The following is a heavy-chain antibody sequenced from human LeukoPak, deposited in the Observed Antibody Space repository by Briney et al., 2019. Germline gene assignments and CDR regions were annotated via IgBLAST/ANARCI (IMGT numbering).Heavy chain of an antibody. CDR3: AREPGYCSGGSCYGGWFDP. CDR1: GGSISSYY. V-gene: IGHV4-59*12. Sequence: PSETLSLTCIVSGGSISSYYWSWIRQPPGKGLEWIGYIYSSGSTNSNPSLKSRVTISVDTSKNQFSLNLSSVTAADTAVYYCAREPGYCSGGSCYGGWFDPWGQGTLVTVSS. J-gene: IGHJ5*02. CDR2: IYSSGST. D-gene: IGHD2-15*01.